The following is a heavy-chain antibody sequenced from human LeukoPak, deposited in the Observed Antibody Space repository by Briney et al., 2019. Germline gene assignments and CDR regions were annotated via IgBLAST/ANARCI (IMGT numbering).Heavy chain of an antibody. J-gene: IGHJ4*02. Sequence: SETLSLTCAVSGYSISSGYYWGWVRQPPGKGLEWIGIIYHSGITYYNPSLKSRVTISVDTSWNQFSLKLSSVTAADTALYYCAGPGRWASGYCTSPRCYTNPFDYWGQGILVTVSS. V-gene: IGHV4-38-2*01. CDR3: AGPGRWASGYCTSPRCYTNPFDY. CDR2: IYHSGIT. D-gene: IGHD2-2*02. CDR1: GYSISSGYY.